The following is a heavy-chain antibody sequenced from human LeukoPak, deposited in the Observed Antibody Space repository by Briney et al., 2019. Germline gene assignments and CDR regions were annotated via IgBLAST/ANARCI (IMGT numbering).Heavy chain of an antibody. CDR1: GGSISSGGYY. D-gene: IGHD3-22*01. V-gene: IGHV4-31*03. CDR2: IYYSGST. Sequence: SQTLSLTCTVSGGSISSGGYYWSWIRQHPGKGLEWIGYIYYSGSTYYNPSLKSRVTISVDTSKNQFSLMLSSVTAADTAVYYCARGDYYDSSGYALDYWGQGTLVTVSS. J-gene: IGHJ4*02. CDR3: ARGDYYDSSGYALDY.